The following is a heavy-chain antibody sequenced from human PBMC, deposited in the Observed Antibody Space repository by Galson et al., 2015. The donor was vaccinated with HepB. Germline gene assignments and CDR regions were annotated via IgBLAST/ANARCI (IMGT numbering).Heavy chain of an antibody. J-gene: IGHJ4*02. CDR2: ISYDGNTK. V-gene: IGHV3-30*18. Sequence: SLRLSCAASGFTFSTYGIHWVRQAPGKGLEWVAAISYDGNTKYYADSVKGRFTISRDNSKNTLYLQLNDLRGEDTAVYYCAKARATGSQYFDYWGQGTLVTVSS. CDR1: GFTFSTYG. D-gene: IGHD6-13*01. CDR3: AKARATGSQYFDY.